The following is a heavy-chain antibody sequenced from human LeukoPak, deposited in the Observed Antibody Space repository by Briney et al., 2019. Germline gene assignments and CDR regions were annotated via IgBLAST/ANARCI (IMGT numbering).Heavy chain of an antibody. CDR3: AKSADRYCGGDCYLDY. Sequence: GGSLRLSCAASGFTVSSNYMSWVRQAPGKGLEWVSVIYSGGSIYYADSVKGRFTISRDNSKNTLYLQMNSLRAEDTAVYYCAKSADRYCGGDCYLDYWGQGTLVTVSS. D-gene: IGHD2-21*02. CDR2: IYSGGSI. CDR1: GFTVSSNY. J-gene: IGHJ4*02. V-gene: IGHV3-53*01.